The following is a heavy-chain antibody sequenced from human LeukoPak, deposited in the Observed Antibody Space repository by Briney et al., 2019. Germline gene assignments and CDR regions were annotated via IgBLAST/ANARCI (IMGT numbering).Heavy chain of an antibody. Sequence: SETLSLTCAVSGGSISSGGYSWSWIRQPPGKGLEWIGYIYHSGSTYYNPSPKSRVTISVDTSKNQFSLKLSSVTAADTAVYYCAREYCSSTSCYLDPWGQGTLVTVSS. CDR3: AREYCSSTSCYLDP. V-gene: IGHV4-30-2*05. CDR1: GGSISSGGYS. CDR2: IYHSGST. D-gene: IGHD2-2*01. J-gene: IGHJ5*02.